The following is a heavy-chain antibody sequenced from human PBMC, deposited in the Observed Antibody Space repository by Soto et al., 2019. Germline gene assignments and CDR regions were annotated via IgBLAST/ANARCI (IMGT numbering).Heavy chain of an antibody. V-gene: IGHV3-74*01. CDR2: IHSDGSST. CDR3: ARGDRGASDL. Sequence: EVQLVESEGGLVQPGGSLRLSCVASGFTFRYYWMHWVRHAPGQGLVWVSRIHSDGSSTTYADSVKGRFTISRDNAKNTLYLQMNSLRAEDTAVYYCARGDRGASDLWGQGTMVTVSS. D-gene: IGHD2-21*02. J-gene: IGHJ3*01. CDR1: GFTFRYYW.